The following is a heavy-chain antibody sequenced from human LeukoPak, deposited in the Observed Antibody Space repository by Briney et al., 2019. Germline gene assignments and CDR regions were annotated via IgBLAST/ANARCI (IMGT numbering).Heavy chain of an antibody. D-gene: IGHD4-17*01. CDR1: GFAFSSYS. CDR3: AREDYGDYGALDY. J-gene: IGHJ4*02. V-gene: IGHV3-21*01. Sequence: KAGGSLRLSCAASGFAFSSYSMNWVRQAPGKGLEWVSSITSSSSYIFYADSVKGRLTISRDNAKNSLYLQVNSLRDEDTAVYYCAREDYGDYGALDYWGQGTLVTVSS. CDR2: ITSSSSYI.